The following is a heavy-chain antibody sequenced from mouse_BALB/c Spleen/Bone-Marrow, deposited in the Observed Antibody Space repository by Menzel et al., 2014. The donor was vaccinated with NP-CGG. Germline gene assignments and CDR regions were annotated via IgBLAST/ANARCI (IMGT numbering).Heavy chain of an antibody. D-gene: IGHD2-4*01. CDR3: ARDDYGPDY. CDR2: IYPGDGET. V-gene: IGHV1-80*01. Sequence: GHLQQSGADLVRPASSVKISCKASGYAFNSFWMNWVKQRPGQGLEWIGQIYPGDGETNSNGKFKGKATLTADKSSSTAYMQLSSLTSEDSAVYFCARDDYGPDYWGQGISPAVSS. CDR1: GYAFNSFW. J-gene: IGHJ2*02.